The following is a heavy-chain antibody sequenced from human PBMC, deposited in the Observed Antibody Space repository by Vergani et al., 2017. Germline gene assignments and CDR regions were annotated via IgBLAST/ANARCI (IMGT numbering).Heavy chain of an antibody. CDR3: ARVLGDTAMPDGYYYGMDV. D-gene: IGHD5-18*01. Sequence: QVQLVESGGGVVQPGRSLRLSCAASGFTFSSYGMHWVRQAPGKGLEWVAVIWYDGSNKYYADSVKGRFTISRDNSKNTLYLQMNRLRAEDTAVYYCARVLGDTAMPDGYYYGMDVWGQGTTVTVSS. CDR2: IWYDGSNK. CDR1: GFTFSSYG. J-gene: IGHJ6*02. V-gene: IGHV3-33*01.